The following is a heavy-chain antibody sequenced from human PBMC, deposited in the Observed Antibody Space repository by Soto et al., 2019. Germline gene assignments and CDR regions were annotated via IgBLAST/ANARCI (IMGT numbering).Heavy chain of an antibody. J-gene: IGHJ4*02. CDR1: GDPISAYS. CDR2: IHYNGNT. CDR3: AREGNLGRWLQPLDF. D-gene: IGHD5-12*01. V-gene: IGHV4-59*01. Sequence: SETLSLTCTVSGDPISAYSWSWVRQPPGKGLEWIGNIHYNGNTKYSPSLKSRVTMSVDTSKNHFSLRLISVTAADTAIYFCAREGNLGRWLQPLDFWGQGTLVTVSS.